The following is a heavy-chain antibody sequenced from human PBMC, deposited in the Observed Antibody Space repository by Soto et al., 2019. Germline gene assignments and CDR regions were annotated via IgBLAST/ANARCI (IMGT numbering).Heavy chain of an antibody. V-gene: IGHV3-11*05. D-gene: IGHD5-12*01. J-gene: IGHJ4*02. CDR1: GFTFSDYY. CDR3: ARDHHRYSGYDYVDY. CDR2: ISSSSSYT. Sequence: QVQLVESGGGLVKPGGSLRLSCAASGFTFSDYYMSWIRQAPGKGLERVSYISSSSSYTNYADSVKGRFTISRDNAKNSLERQMKSLSAEDTAVYYCARDHHRYSGYDYVDYWGQGTLVTVSS.